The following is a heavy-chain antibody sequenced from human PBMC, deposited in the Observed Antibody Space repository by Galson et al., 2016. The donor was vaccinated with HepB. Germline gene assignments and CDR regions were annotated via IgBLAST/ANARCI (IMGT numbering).Heavy chain of an antibody. CDR1: GFTFSTNA. CDR2: ISDSGSST. Sequence: SLRLSCAASGFTFSTNAMNWVRQAPGKGLEWVSGISDSGSSTSYADSVKGRFTISRDNSKNTLYLKMNSLRAEDTAIYYCANQHTTGWYSCLTHWGQGALVTVSS. V-gene: IGHV3-23*01. D-gene: IGHD6-19*01. J-gene: IGHJ4*02. CDR3: ANQHTTGWYSCLTH.